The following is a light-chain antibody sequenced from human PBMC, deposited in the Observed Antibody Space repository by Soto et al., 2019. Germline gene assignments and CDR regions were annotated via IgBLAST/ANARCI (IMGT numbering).Light chain of an antibody. V-gene: IGLV2-11*01. CDR3: LSFAGSYEV. Sequence: QSALTQPRSVSESPGQSVTISCTGTSRDVGAYDYVSWYQQHPGKVPKLMIYDVNKRPSGVPHRLSGSKSGKTAFLTISGLQAEDEADYYCLSFAGSYEVFGGGTKLTGL. J-gene: IGLJ2*01. CDR1: SRDVGAYDY. CDR2: DVN.